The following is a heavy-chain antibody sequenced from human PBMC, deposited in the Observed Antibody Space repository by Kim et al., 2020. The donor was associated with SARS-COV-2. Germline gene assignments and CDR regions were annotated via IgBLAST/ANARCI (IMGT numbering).Heavy chain of an antibody. J-gene: IGHJ4*02. Sequence: DYAVSVKSRITINPATSKNQFSLQLNSVTPEDTAVYYCAREGSSSWYFDYWGQGTLVTVSS. CDR3: AREGSSSWYFDY. V-gene: IGHV6-1*01. D-gene: IGHD6-13*01.